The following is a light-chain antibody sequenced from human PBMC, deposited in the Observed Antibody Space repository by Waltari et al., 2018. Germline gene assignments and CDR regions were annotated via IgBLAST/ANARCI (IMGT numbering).Light chain of an antibody. J-gene: IGKJ1*01. Sequence: EIVMTQSPATLSVSPGERATLSCRSSQSVSRNLAWDQQKPGQAPRPLIYGASTRATGIPARFSGSGSGTEFTLTISSLQSEDFAVYYCQQYNNWPWWTFGQGTKVEIK. CDR1: QSVSRN. CDR2: GAS. CDR3: QQYNNWPWWT. V-gene: IGKV3-15*01.